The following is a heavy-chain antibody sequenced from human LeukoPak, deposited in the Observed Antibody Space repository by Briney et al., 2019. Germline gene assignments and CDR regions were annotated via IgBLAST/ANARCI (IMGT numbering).Heavy chain of an antibody. D-gene: IGHD3-10*01. CDR2: MNPNSGNT. J-gene: IGHJ4*02. V-gene: IGHV1-8*01. Sequence: ASVKVSCKASGYTFTSYDINWVRQATGQGLEWMGWMNPNSGNTGYAPKFQDRVTMTTDTSTSTAYMELRNLRSDDTAVYYCARSALKYYSSGSYFWGQGTLVTVSS. CDR1: GYTFTSYD. CDR3: ARSALKYYSSGSYF.